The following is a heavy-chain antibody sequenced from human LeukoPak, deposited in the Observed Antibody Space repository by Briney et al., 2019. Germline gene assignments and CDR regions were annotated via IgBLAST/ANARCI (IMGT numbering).Heavy chain of an antibody. CDR3: AKGPYCSSTSCYSIGAFDI. CDR2: ISGSGGST. CDR1: GFTFSSYA. D-gene: IGHD2-2*01. V-gene: IGHV3-23*01. J-gene: IGHJ3*02. Sequence: GGSLRPSCAASGFTFSSYAMSWVRQAPGKGLEWVSAISGSGGSTYYSDSVKGRFTISRDNSKNTLYLQMNSLRAEDTAVYYCAKGPYCSSTSCYSIGAFDIWGQGTMVAVSS.